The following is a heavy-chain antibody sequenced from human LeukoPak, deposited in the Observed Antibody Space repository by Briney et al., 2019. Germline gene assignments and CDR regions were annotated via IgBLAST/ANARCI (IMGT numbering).Heavy chain of an antibody. CDR2: ISSDGRNT. V-gene: IGHV3-74*01. CDR1: GFTFSSYW. J-gene: IGHJ4*02. Sequence: GGSLRLSCAVSGFTFSSYWMDWVRQVPGKGLVWVSRISSDGRNTAYADSVKGRFTISRDNARNTMYLQMSSLRADDTAVYYCAKRGDGGAWYDYWGQGTLVIVSS. D-gene: IGHD6-19*01. CDR3: AKRGDGGAWYDY.